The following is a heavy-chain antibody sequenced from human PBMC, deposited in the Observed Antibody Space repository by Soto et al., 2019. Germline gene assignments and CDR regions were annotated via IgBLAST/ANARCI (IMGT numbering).Heavy chain of an antibody. J-gene: IGHJ6*02. Sequence: GASVKVSCKASGYTFTSYYMNWVRQAPGQGLEWLGIINPSGGYTTYAQRFLGRVTMTSDTSTSTVHMELGSLTSEDTAVYYCAREGVRGMDVWGQGTTVTVSS. CDR2: INPSGGYT. D-gene: IGHD3-16*01. CDR1: GYTFTSYY. V-gene: IGHV1-46*01. CDR3: AREGVRGMDV.